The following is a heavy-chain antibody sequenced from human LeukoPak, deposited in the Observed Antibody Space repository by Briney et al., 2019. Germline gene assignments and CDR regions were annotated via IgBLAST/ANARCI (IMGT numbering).Heavy chain of an antibody. D-gene: IGHD4-17*01. CDR1: GFTVSSNY. J-gene: IGHJ3*02. V-gene: IGHV3-53*01. Sequence: GGSLRPSCAASGFTVSSNYMSWVRQAPGKGLEWTSVIYSGGTTYYADSVKGRFTISRDNSNNTLYLQMHSLRAEDTAVYYCARGPVTKFEIWGQGTILTVSS. CDR3: ARGPVTKFEI. CDR2: IYSGGTT.